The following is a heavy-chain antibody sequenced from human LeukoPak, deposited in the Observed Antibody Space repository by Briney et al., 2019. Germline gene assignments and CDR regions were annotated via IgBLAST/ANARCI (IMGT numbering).Heavy chain of an antibody. V-gene: IGHV3-23*01. CDR3: ARLLGYCSSTGCYAHAFDI. CDR2: ISGSGGST. Sequence: PGGSLRLSCAASGFTFSSYAMSCVRQAPGKGLEWVSAISGSGGSTYYADSVKGRFTISRDNSKNTLYLQMNSLRAEDTAVYYCARLLGYCSSTGCYAHAFDIWGQGTMVTVSS. D-gene: IGHD2-2*01. J-gene: IGHJ3*02. CDR1: GFTFSSYA.